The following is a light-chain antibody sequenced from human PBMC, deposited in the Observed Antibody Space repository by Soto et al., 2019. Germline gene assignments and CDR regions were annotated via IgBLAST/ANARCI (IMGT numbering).Light chain of an antibody. Sequence: EIVLTQSPGTLSLSPRERASLSCSASQSISSNYLTWYQQKPGQAPRLLIYGASSRATGITARFSGCGSGTDFTLAISRLEPEDFAVYYCQQYGNSPFNFGPGTKVDIK. V-gene: IGKV3-20*01. CDR1: QSISSNY. J-gene: IGKJ3*01. CDR2: GAS. CDR3: QQYGNSPFN.